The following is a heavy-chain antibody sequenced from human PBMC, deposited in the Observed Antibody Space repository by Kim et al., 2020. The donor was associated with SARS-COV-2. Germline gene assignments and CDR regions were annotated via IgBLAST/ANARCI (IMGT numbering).Heavy chain of an antibody. V-gene: IGHV1-46*01. Sequence: ASVKVSCKASGYTFARNNMHWVRQAPGQGLEWMGIINPKGGYTTYALKFQGRVTVTRDTSTSTVYMELSSLRSEDTAVYYCARDNTAWAFDYWGQGTLVT. CDR2: INPKGGYT. D-gene: IGHD2-21*02. J-gene: IGHJ4*02. CDR1: GYTFARNN. CDR3: ARDNTAWAFDY.